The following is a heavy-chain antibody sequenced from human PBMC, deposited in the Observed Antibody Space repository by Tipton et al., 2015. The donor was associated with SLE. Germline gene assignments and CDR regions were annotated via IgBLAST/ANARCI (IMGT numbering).Heavy chain of an antibody. CDR2: IYYSGST. CDR3: ASRPYDSSRRAFDY. D-gene: IGHD3-22*01. J-gene: IGHJ4*02. V-gene: IGHV4-39*01. CDR1: GGSISSSSYY. Sequence: TLSLTCTVSGGSISSSSYYWGWIRQPPGKGLEWIGSIYYSGSTYYNPSLKSRVTISVDTSKNQFSLKLSSVTAADTAAYYCASRPYDSSRRAFDYWGQGTLVTVSS.